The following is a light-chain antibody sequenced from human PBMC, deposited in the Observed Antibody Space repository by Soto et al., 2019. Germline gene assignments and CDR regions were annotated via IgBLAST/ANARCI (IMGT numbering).Light chain of an antibody. CDR2: WAS. J-gene: IGKJ2*01. Sequence: DIVMTQSPDSLAVSLGERATINCKSSRTVLNSSNNKNYLAWYQQKPGQPPKLLIYWASTRESGVPDRFSGSGSGTDFTLTISSLQAEDVAVYYCQQYYGSPPYTFGQGTKLEI. CDR1: RTVLNSSNNKNY. CDR3: QQYYGSPPYT. V-gene: IGKV4-1*01.